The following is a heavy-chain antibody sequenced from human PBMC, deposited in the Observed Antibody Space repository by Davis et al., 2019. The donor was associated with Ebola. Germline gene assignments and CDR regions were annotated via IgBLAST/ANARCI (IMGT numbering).Heavy chain of an antibody. V-gene: IGHV1-18*01. Sequence: AASVKVSCKASGGTFSSYAISWVRQAPGQGLEWMGWISAYNGNTNYAQKLQGRVTMTTDTSTSTAYMELRSLRSDDTAVYYCASRREKYYDSRELWGQGTLVTVSS. CDR2: ISAYNGNT. J-gene: IGHJ4*02. D-gene: IGHD3-22*01. CDR3: ASRREKYYDSREL. CDR1: GGTFSSYA.